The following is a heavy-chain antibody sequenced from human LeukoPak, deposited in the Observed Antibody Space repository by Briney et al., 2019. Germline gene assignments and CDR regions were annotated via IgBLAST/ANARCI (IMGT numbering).Heavy chain of an antibody. CDR1: GFTFSNKW. J-gene: IGHJ4*02. D-gene: IGHD6-13*01. Sequence: PGGSLRLSCAALGFTFSNKWMSWVRQAPGNGLEWVANIKEDGSEKYYVDSVKGRFTISRDNARNSLYLQMNSLRAEDTAVYYCASGRQLGYWGQGTLVTVSS. V-gene: IGHV3-7*01. CDR3: ASGRQLGY. CDR2: IKEDGSEK.